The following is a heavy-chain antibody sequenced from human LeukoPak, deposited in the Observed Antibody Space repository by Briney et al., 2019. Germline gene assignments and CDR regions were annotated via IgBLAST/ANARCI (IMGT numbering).Heavy chain of an antibody. J-gene: IGHJ5*02. V-gene: IGHV3-48*01. CDR1: GFTFSSYS. CDR2: ITRSSSAK. CDR3: ASKKLDYYDSSGYVSWFDP. Sequence: PGGSLRLSCVASGFTFSSYSMNWVRQAPGKGLEWVSYITRSSSAKFYADSVKGRFTISRDNAENLLYLQMNSLRAEDTAVYYCASKKLDYYDSSGYVSWFDPWGQGTLVTVSS. D-gene: IGHD3-22*01.